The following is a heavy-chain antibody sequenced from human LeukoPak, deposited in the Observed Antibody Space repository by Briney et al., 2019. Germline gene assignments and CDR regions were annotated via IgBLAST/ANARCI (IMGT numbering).Heavy chain of an antibody. CDR2: INPSGGST. CDR1: GYTFTSYG. Sequence: GASVKVSCKASGYTFTSYGISWVRQAPGQGLEWMGIINPSGGSTNYAQKLQGRVTMTTDTSTSTAYMELRSLRSDDTAVYYCARAGYSSGWVDYWGQGTLATVSS. V-gene: IGHV1-18*01. CDR3: ARAGYSSGWVDY. J-gene: IGHJ4*02. D-gene: IGHD6-19*01.